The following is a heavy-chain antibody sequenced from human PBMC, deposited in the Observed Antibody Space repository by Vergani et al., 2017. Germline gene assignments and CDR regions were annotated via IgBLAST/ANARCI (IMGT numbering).Heavy chain of an antibody. Sequence: VQLVESGGVVVQPGRSLRLSCAASGFTVSSNYMSWVRQAPGKGLEWVAFIRYDGSNKYYADSVKGRFTISRDNSKNTLYLQMNSLSAEDTAVYYCARDQYRFGYYGMDVWGQGTTVTVSS. CDR2: IRYDGSNK. D-gene: IGHD6-6*01. V-gene: IGHV3-30*02. CDR3: ARDQYRFGYYGMDV. CDR1: GFTVSSNY. J-gene: IGHJ6*02.